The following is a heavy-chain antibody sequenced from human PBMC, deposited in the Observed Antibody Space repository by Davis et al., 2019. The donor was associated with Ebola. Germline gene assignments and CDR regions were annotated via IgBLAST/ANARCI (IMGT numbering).Heavy chain of an antibody. CDR2: IYYSGST. V-gene: IGHV4-39*07. CDR1: GGSISSSSYY. Sequence: PSETLSLTCTVSGGSISSSSYYWGWIRQPPGKGLEWIGSIYYSGSTYYNPSLKSRVTISVDTSKNQFSLKLSSVTAADTAVYYCARGGPDYGDSFAFDIWGQGTMVTVSS. CDR3: ARGGPDYGDSFAFDI. D-gene: IGHD4-17*01. J-gene: IGHJ3*02.